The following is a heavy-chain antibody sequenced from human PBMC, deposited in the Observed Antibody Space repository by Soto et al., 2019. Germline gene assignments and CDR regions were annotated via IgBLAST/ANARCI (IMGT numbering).Heavy chain of an antibody. V-gene: IGHV3-74*01. Sequence: GGSLRLSCAASGFTFSSYWMHWVRQAPGKGLVWVSRINSDGSSTSYADSVKGRFTISRDNAKNTLYLQMNSLRAEDTAVYYCARDYPPSYYDILTGSSYMDVWGKGTTVTVSS. CDR1: GFTFSSYW. J-gene: IGHJ6*03. CDR3: ARDYPPSYYDILTGSSYMDV. D-gene: IGHD3-9*01. CDR2: INSDGSST.